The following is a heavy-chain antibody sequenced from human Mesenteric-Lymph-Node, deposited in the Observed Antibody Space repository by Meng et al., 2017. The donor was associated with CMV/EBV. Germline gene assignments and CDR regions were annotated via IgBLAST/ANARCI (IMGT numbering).Heavy chain of an antibody. CDR1: GGSVSGGTYC. CDR3: ARGRANWGLDFDS. J-gene: IGHJ4*02. D-gene: IGHD7-27*01. Sequence: TVSGGSVSGGTYCWSWIRQSPGKGLEWIGDIYSGGSTNYNPSLKSRVTTSRDTSKNQFSLKLKSVTSADTAVYYCARGRANWGLDFDSWGQGTLVTVSS. V-gene: IGHV4-61*01. CDR2: IYSGGST.